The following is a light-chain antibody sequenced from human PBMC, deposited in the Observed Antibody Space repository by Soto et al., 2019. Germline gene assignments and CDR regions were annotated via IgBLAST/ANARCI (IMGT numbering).Light chain of an antibody. CDR3: QQYDNSPLT. CDR2: DAS. V-gene: IGKV3-15*01. CDR1: QGISRY. Sequence: EIALTQPPATLSLSPGERATLSCRASQGISRYLAWYQQKPGQAPRLLIYDASSRATGIPARFSGSGSGTEFTLTISRLESEDFAVYYCQQYDNSPLTFGQGTKVDTK. J-gene: IGKJ1*01.